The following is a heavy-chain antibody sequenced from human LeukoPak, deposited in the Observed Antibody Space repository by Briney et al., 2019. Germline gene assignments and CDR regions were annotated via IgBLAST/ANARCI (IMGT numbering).Heavy chain of an antibody. Sequence: PGGSLRLSCAASGFTFSSYGMHWVRQAPGKGLEWVAVIWYDGSNKYYADSVKGRFTISRDNSKNTLYLQMNSLRAEDTAVYYCARGRWELLYCYYYGMDVWGQGTTVTVSS. D-gene: IGHD1-26*01. CDR1: GFTFSSYG. J-gene: IGHJ6*02. V-gene: IGHV3-33*01. CDR2: IWYDGSNK. CDR3: ARGRWELLYCYYYGMDV.